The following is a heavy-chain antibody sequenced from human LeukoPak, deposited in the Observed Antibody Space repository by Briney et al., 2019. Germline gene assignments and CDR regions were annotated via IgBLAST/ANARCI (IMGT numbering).Heavy chain of an antibody. J-gene: IGHJ6*02. CDR2: IYYSGST. CDR3: ARDLIAYGMDA. CDR1: GGSISSYY. D-gene: IGHD3-22*01. V-gene: IGHV4-59*01. Sequence: SETLPLTCTVSGGSISSYYWSWIRQPPGKGLEWIGYIYYSGSTNYNPSLKSRVTISIDTSKNQFSLKLNSVTAADTAVYYCARDLIAYGMDAWGQGTTVTVSS.